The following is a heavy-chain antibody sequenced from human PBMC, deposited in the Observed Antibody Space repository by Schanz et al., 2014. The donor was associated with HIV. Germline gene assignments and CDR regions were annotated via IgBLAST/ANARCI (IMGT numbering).Heavy chain of an antibody. D-gene: IGHD1-1*01. CDR3: ARDRYRNGYFDY. CDR1: GFTFRTHG. V-gene: IGHV3-33*08. Sequence: QVQLVESGGGVVQPGRSLRLSCTASGFTFRTHGMHWVRQAPGKGLEGVAVIWYDGSNKYYADSVKGRFTISRDNSENTLDLQMTSLRAEDTAVYYCARDRYRNGYFDYWGQGTLVTVSS. CDR2: IWYDGSNK. J-gene: IGHJ4*02.